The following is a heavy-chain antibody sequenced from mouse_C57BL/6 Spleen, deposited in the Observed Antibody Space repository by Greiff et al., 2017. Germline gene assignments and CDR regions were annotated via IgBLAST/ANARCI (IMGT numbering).Heavy chain of an antibody. CDR2: IYPGDGDT. V-gene: IGHV1-80*01. CDR1: GYAFSSYW. Sequence: QVQLQQSGAELVKPGASVKISCKASGYAFSSYWMNWVKQRPGKGLEWIGQIYPGDGDTNYNGKFKGKATLTADTSSSTAYMQLSSLTSEDSAVYFCARGYGSSSAWFAYWGQGTLVTVSA. D-gene: IGHD1-1*01. CDR3: ARGYGSSSAWFAY. J-gene: IGHJ3*01.